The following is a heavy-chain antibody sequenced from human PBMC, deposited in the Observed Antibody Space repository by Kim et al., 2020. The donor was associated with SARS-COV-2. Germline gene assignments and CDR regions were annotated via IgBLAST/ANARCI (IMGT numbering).Heavy chain of an antibody. CDR3: ARDPGFTMVRGGVRNYYYGMDV. CDR2: IYHSGST. D-gene: IGHD3-10*01. V-gene: IGHV4-39*07. CDR1: GGSISSSSNY. J-gene: IGHJ6*02. Sequence: SETLSLTCTVSGGSISSSSNYWGWIRQPPGKGLEWIGSIYHSGSTYHNPSLKSRVIMSADTSKNQLSLNLTSVTAADTAVYYCARDPGFTMVRGGVRNYYYGMDVWGRGTAVTVSS.